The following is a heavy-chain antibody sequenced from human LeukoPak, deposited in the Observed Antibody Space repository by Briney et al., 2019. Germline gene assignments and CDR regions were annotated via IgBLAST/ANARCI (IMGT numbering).Heavy chain of an antibody. D-gene: IGHD3-10*01. CDR1: GFTFSRFS. CDR3: ARNYGSGSYYNPFDY. V-gene: IGHV3-21*01. CDR2: ITSSSSHI. J-gene: IGHJ4*02. Sequence: PGGSLRLSCAASGFTFSRFSMNWVRQAPGEGLEWVSSITSSSSHIYYADSVQGRFTISRDNAENSLYLQMNSLRAEDTAVYYCARNYGSGSYYNPFDYWGQGTLVTVSS.